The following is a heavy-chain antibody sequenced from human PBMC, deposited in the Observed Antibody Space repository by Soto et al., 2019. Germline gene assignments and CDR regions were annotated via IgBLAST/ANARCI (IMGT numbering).Heavy chain of an antibody. Sequence: EVQLLESGGGLVQPGESLRLSCAASGFTFNIYAMSWVRQAPGKGLEWVSGISDSGGRTYYADSVKGRFTISRDNSKNTLYLQMNSLRAEDTVIYYCAKDAPRWDWGQGTLVTVSS. V-gene: IGHV3-23*01. CDR3: AKDAPRWD. J-gene: IGHJ4*02. CDR2: ISDSGGRT. CDR1: GFTFNIYA.